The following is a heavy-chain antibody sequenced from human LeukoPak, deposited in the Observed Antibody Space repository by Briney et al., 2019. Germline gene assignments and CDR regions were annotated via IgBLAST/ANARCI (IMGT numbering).Heavy chain of an antibody. V-gene: IGHV4-39*01. Sequence: SETLSLTCTVSGGSISRSSYFWGWIRQPPGKGLEWIGSIYYSGSTYYNPSLKSRVTISVDTSKNQFSLKLSSVTAADTAVYYCARTSTVSGVTYFDYWGQGTLVTVSS. D-gene: IGHD3-10*01. CDR2: IYYSGST. J-gene: IGHJ4*02. CDR1: GGSISRSSYF. CDR3: ARTSTVSGVTYFDY.